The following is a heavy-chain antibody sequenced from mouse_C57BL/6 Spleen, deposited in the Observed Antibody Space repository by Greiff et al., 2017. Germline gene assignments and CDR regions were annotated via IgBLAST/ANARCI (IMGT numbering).Heavy chain of an antibody. Sequence: QVQLQQPGAELVTPGASVKMSCKASGYTFTSYWITWVKQRPGQGLEWIGDIYPGSGSTNYNEKLKRKATLTVDTSYRTAYMQLSSLTSEDSSVYYCASTVVATGAYWGQGPTRTVSS. V-gene: IGHV1-55*01. CDR2: IYPGSGST. CDR3: ASTVVATGAY. CDR1: GYTFTSYW. J-gene: IGHJ2*01. D-gene: IGHD1-1*01.